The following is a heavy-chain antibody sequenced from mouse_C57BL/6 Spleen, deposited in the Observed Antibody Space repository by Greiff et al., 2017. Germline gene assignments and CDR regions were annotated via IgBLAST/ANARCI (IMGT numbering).Heavy chain of an antibody. V-gene: IGHV5-17*01. CDR3: ARGGNYVMDY. CDR2: ISSGSSTI. CDR1: GFTFSDYG. J-gene: IGHJ4*01. Sequence: EVKVVESGGGLVKPGGSLKLSCAASGFTFSDYGMHWVRQAPEKGLEWVAYISSGSSTIYYADTVKGRFTISRDNAKNTLFLQMTSLRSEDTAMYYCARGGNYVMDYWGQGTSVTVSS.